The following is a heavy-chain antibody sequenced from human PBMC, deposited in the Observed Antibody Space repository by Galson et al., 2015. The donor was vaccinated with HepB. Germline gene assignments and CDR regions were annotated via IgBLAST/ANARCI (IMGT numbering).Heavy chain of an antibody. V-gene: IGHV1-69*13. D-gene: IGHD2-15*01. Sequence: SVKVSCKASGGTFSSYAISWVRQAPGQGLEWMGGIIPIFGTANYAQKFQGRVTITADESTSTAYMELSSLRSEDTAVYYCARPREAAGPYYYYYMDAWGKGTTVTVSS. CDR1: GGTFSSYA. J-gene: IGHJ6*03. CDR2: IIPIFGTA. CDR3: ARPREAAGPYYYYYMDA.